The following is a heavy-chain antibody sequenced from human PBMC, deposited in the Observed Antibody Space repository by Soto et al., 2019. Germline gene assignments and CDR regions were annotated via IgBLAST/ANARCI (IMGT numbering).Heavy chain of an antibody. CDR3: ASVWDSSSWYSPLDY. CDR2: IIPIFGTA. Sequence: GASVKVSCKASGGTFSSYAISWVRQAPGQGLEWMGGIIPIFGTANYAQKFQGRVTITADESTSTAYMELSSLRSEDTALYYWASVWDSSSWYSPLDYWGQGTLVTVSS. V-gene: IGHV1-69*13. J-gene: IGHJ4*02. CDR1: GGTFSSYA. D-gene: IGHD6-13*01.